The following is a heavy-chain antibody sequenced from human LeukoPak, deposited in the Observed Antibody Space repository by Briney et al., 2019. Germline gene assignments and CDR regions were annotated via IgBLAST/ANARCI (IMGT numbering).Heavy chain of an antibody. CDR2: INHSGST. V-gene: IGHV4-34*01. Sequence: SETLSLTCAICGGSFSGYYWSWIRQPPGKGLEWIGEINHSGSTNYNPSLKSRITISVDTSKNQFSLKLSSVTAADTAVYYCTRGAGGIAAASYRGGWFDPWGQGTLVTVSS. CDR1: GGSFSGYY. J-gene: IGHJ5*02. D-gene: IGHD6-13*01. CDR3: TRGAGGIAAASYRGGWFDP.